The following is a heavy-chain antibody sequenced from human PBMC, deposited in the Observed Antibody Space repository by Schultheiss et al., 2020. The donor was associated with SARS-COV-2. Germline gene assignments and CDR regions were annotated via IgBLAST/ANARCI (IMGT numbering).Heavy chain of an antibody. CDR1: GGTFSSYA. CDR3: ASPTQGGGARLDFGY. D-gene: IGHD3-16*01. V-gene: IGHV1-69*13. J-gene: IGHJ4*02. CDR2: IIPIFGTA. Sequence: SVKVSCKASGGTFSSYAISWVRQAPGQGLEWMGGIIPIFGTANYAQKFQGRVTITADESTSTAYMELRSLRSDDTAVYYCASPTQGGGARLDFGYWGQGTLVTVSS.